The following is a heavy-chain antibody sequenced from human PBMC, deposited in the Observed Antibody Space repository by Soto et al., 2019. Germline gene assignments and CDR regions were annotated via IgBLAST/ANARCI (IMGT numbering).Heavy chain of an antibody. Sequence: GASVKVSCKPSGYTLTSYDINCVRQATGQGLEWMGGRNPNSGNTGYAQKVRGKDTTTRNTSISTAYMELSSRRSEDTAVYYCARFQLEQEPWELPNPYYYYYYGMDVWGQGTTVTGSS. D-gene: IGHD1-26*01. J-gene: IGHJ6*02. CDR2: RNPNSGNT. CDR1: GYTLTSYD. CDR3: ARFQLEQEPWELPNPYYYYYYGMDV. V-gene: IGHV1-8*01.